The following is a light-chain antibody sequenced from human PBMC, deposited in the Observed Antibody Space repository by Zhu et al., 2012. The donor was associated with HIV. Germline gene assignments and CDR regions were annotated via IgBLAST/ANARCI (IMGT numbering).Light chain of an antibody. Sequence: IVLTQSPATLSLSPGERATVSCRASGSVRSFLAWYQQKPGQAPRLLIYDASKRATGIPARFSGSGSGTDFTLTISSLEPEDFALYYCQQRINWPLTFGGGTKVEIK. J-gene: IGKJ4*01. CDR1: GSVRSF. CDR2: DAS. V-gene: IGKV3-11*01. CDR3: QQRINWPLT.